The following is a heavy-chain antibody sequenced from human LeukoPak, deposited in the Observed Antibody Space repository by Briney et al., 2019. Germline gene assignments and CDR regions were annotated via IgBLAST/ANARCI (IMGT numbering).Heavy chain of an antibody. CDR3: SGSETTGYSPREWDYWYFDL. D-gene: IGHD3-9*01. CDR2: ISSGSTYR. Sequence: PGGSLRLSCAASGFTISSYSMNWVRQAPGKGLEWASSISSGSTYRYYADSVKGRFTISRDSAKNSLYLQMNSLRAEDTAVYYCSGSETTGYSPREWDYWYFDLWGRGTLVTVSS. J-gene: IGHJ2*01. CDR1: GFTISSYS. V-gene: IGHV3-21*01.